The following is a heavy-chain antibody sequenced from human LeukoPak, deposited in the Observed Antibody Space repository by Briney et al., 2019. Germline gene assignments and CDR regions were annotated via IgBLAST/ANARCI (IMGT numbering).Heavy chain of an antibody. D-gene: IGHD4-17*01. CDR1: GGTFSSYA. CDR2: IIPIFGTA. V-gene: IGHV1-69*05. Sequence: SVKVSCKASGGTFSSYAISWVRQAPGQGLEWMGRIIPIFGTANYAQKFQGRVTITTDESTSTAYMELSSLRSEDTAVYYCARSSYGDYVHDAFDIWGQGTMVTVSS. J-gene: IGHJ3*02. CDR3: ARSSYGDYVHDAFDI.